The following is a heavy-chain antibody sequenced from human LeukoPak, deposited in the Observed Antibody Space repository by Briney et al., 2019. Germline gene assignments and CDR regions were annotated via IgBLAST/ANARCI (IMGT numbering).Heavy chain of an antibody. J-gene: IGHJ4*02. CDR3: ASAPLGNSLGYMAY. Sequence: SETLSLTCTVSGGSISSAGYCWNWIRQHPTEGLEWIGHIYYTGRTTYNPSVKSRVTISADTSKNQFSLKLNSVTAADTAVYFCASAPLGNSLGYMAYWGQGALVTVSS. CDR2: IYYTGRT. V-gene: IGHV4-31*03. CDR1: GGSISSAGYC. D-gene: IGHD5-18*01.